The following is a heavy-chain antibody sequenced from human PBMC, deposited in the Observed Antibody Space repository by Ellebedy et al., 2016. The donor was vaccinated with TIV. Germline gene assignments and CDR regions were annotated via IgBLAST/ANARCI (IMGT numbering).Heavy chain of an antibody. D-gene: IGHD6-13*01. J-gene: IGHJ5*02. CDR1: ASSISSGYY. Sequence: SETLSLXXTVSASSISSGYYWGWIRQPPGKGLECIGSIYHSGSTYYNPSLKSRVTISVDTSKNQFSLKLSSVTAADTAVYHWARGYSSSWYRPWGQGTLVTGSS. CDR3: ARGYSSSWYRP. V-gene: IGHV4-38-2*02. CDR2: IYHSGST.